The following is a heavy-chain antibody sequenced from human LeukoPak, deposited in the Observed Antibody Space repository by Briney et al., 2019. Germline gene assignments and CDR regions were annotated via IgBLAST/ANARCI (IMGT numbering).Heavy chain of an antibody. CDR2: INHSGST. Sequence: PSETLSLTCAVYGGSFSGYYWSWIRQPPGKGLEWIGEINHSGSTNYNPSLKSRVTISVDTSKNQFSLKLSSVTAADTAVYYCAPIAAAGTEYWFDPWGQGTLVTVSS. CDR3: APIAAAGTEYWFDP. D-gene: IGHD6-13*01. V-gene: IGHV4-34*01. CDR1: GGSFSGYY. J-gene: IGHJ5*02.